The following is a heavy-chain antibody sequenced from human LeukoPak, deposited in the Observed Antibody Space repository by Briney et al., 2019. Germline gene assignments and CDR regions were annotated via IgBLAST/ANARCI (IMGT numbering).Heavy chain of an antibody. D-gene: IGHD6-19*01. Sequence: GGSLRLSCTVSGFTVSSDSMSWVRQAPGKGLEWVSFIYSGGSTHYSDSVKGRFTISRDNSKNTLYLQMNSLRAEDTAVYYCARELGSGWYYFDYRGQGTLVTVSS. CDR1: GFTVSSDS. CDR3: ARELGSGWYYFDY. CDR2: IYSGGST. J-gene: IGHJ4*02. V-gene: IGHV3-53*01.